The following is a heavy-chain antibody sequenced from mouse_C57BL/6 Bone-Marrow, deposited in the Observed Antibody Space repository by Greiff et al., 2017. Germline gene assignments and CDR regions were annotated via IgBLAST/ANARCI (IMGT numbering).Heavy chain of an antibody. Sequence: QVQLQQSGAELVRPGTSVKVPCKASGYAFTNYLIEWVKQRPGQGLEWIGVINPGSGGTNYNEKFKGKATLTADKSSSTAYLQLSSLTSEDSAVYFCARSKNCDSWFAYWGQGTLVTVSA. CDR3: ARSKNCDSWFAY. J-gene: IGHJ3*01. D-gene: IGHD4-1*01. CDR2: INPGSGGT. CDR1: GYAFTNYL. V-gene: IGHV1-54*01.